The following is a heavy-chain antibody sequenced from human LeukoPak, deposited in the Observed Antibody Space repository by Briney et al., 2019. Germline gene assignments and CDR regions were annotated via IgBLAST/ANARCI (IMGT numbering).Heavy chain of an antibody. D-gene: IGHD3-22*01. J-gene: IGHJ4*02. V-gene: IGHV4-31*03. CDR2: IYYSGST. CDR3: ARGSSGYSIDY. Sequence: SQTLSLTCTVSGGSISSGGYDWSWIRQHPGKGLEWIGYIYYSGSTYYNPSLKSRVTISVDTSKNQFSLKLSSVTAADTAVYYCARGSSGYSIDYWGQGTLVTVSS. CDR1: GGSISSGGYD.